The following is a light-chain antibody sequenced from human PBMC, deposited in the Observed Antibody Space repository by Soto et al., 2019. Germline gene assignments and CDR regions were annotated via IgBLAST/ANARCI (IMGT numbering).Light chain of an antibody. V-gene: IGKV3-20*01. J-gene: IGKJ4*01. CDR3: QQYGSSPLT. Sequence: EIVLTQSPGTLSLSPGDRATLSCRASQSVSSNYLAWYQQKPGQAPRLLIHGASSRATGIPDRFSGSGSGTDFTITVSRLEPEDFAVYYCQQYGSSPLTFGGGTKVEIK. CDR2: GAS. CDR1: QSVSSNY.